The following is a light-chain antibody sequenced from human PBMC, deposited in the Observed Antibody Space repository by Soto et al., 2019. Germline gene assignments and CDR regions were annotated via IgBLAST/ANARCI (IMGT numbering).Light chain of an antibody. Sequence: QSVLTQPASVSGSPGQSITVSCTGTSSDVGSYNYVSWYQHHPGKAPKLMTYDVSHRPSGVSDRFYGSKSGNTASLTISGIQAEDEADYSCSSYTIHSSVVFGGGTKLTVL. J-gene: IGLJ2*01. CDR2: DVS. CDR1: SSDVGSYNY. V-gene: IGLV2-14*03. CDR3: SSYTIHSSVV.